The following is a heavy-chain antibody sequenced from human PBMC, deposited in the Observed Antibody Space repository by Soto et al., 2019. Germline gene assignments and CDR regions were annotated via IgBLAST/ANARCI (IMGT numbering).Heavy chain of an antibody. CDR2: IYYSGST. CDR1: GGSISSSSYY. CDR3: ARAGSYGPKVHYFDY. Sequence: SETLSLTCTVSGGSISSSSYYWGWVRQPPGKGLEWIGSIYYSGSTYYNPSLKSRVTISVDTSKNQFSLKLSSVTAADTAVYYCARAGSYGPKVHYFDYWGQGTLVTVSS. V-gene: IGHV4-39*01. J-gene: IGHJ4*02. D-gene: IGHD5-18*01.